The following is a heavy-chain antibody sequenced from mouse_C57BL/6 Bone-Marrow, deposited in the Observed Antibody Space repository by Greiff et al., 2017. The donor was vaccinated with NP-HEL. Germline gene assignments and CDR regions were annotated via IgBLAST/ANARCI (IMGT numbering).Heavy chain of an antibody. V-gene: IGHV3-6*01. CDR2: ISYDGSN. J-gene: IGHJ2*01. CDR3: ARGGGMGFDY. Sequence: EVKLQQSGPGLVKPSQSLSLTCSVTGYSITSGYYWNWIRQFPGNKLEWMGYISYDGSNNYNPSLKNRISITRDTSKNQFFLKFNSVTTEDTATYYCARGGGMGFDYWGQGTTLTVSS. CDR1: GYSITSGYY.